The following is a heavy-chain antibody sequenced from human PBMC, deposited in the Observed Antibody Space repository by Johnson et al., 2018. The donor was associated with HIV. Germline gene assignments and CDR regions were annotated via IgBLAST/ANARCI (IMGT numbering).Heavy chain of an antibody. CDR3: ASVNSGAFNF. V-gene: IGHV3-30*14. CDR1: GFTFSSYA. CDR2: ISYDGSNK. Sequence: QVQLVESGGGLVQPGGSLRLSCAASGFTFSSYAMHWVRQAPGKGLEWVAVISYDGSNKYYADSAKGRFTISRDNSKNTLYLQMNSLRAEDTAVYYCASVNSGAFNFWGQGTMVTVSS. D-gene: IGHD3-10*01. J-gene: IGHJ3*01.